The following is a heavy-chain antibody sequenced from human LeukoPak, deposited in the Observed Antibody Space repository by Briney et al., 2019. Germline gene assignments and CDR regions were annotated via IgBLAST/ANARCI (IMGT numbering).Heavy chain of an antibody. D-gene: IGHD3-22*01. CDR1: GFTFSSYA. J-gene: IGHJ4*02. CDR3: AKNYDSSGYYYGPGGYFDY. Sequence: GGSLRLSCAASGFTFSSYAMSWVRQAPGKGLEWVSAISGSGGSTYYADSVKGRFTISRDNSKNTLYLQMNSLRAEDTAVYYCAKNYDSSGYYYGPGGYFDYWGQGPLVTVSS. CDR2: ISGSGGST. V-gene: IGHV3-23*01.